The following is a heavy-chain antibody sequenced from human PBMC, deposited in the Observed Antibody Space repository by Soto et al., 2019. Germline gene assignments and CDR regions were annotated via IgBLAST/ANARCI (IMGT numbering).Heavy chain of an antibody. CDR2: ITSGCYST. V-gene: IGHV3-74*01. J-gene: IGHJ4*02. D-gene: IGHD3-22*01. Sequence: GGSLRLSCAACGFSFSAYGMAWSRQVPGKGLVWVSRITSGCYSTICADSVKGRFTIFRDNDKNTMYLQMTSLRVEDTAVYYCARDYDSSGYHSGYWGQGTLVTVSS. CDR3: ARDYDSSGYHSGY. CDR1: GFSFSAYG.